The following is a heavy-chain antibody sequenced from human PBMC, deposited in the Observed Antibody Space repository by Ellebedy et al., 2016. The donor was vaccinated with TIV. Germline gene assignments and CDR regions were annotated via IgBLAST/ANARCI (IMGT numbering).Heavy chain of an antibody. V-gene: IGHV4-31*03. D-gene: IGHD4-17*01. CDR3: ARYRGDYGDYVFDI. CDR2: IYYSGST. CDR1: GGSISSSSYY. Sequence: SETLSLXXTVSGGSISSSSYYWSWIRQHPGKGLEWIGYIYYSGSTYYNPSLKSRVTISVDTSKNQFSLKLSSVTAADTAVYYCARYRGDYGDYVFDIWGQGTMVTVSS. J-gene: IGHJ3*02.